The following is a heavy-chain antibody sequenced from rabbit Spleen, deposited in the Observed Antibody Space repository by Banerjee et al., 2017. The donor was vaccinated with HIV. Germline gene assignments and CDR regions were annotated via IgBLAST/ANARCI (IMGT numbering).Heavy chain of an antibody. D-gene: IGHD2-1*01. CDR2: IYGDSGGST. V-gene: IGHV1S40*01. CDR1: GFSFSSSYY. CDR3: ARGSASMTMVITGYYLNL. Sequence: QSLEESGGDLVKPGASLTLTCTASGFSFSSSYYMCWVRQAPGKGLECIACIYGDSGGSTWYASWAKGRFTISKTSSTTVTLQMSSLTAADTATYFCARGSASMTMVITGYYLNLWGPGTLVTVS. J-gene: IGHJ4*01.